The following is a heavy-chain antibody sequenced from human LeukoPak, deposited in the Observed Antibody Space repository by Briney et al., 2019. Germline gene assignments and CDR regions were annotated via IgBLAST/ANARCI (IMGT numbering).Heavy chain of an antibody. CDR2: IIPFFNTT. D-gene: IGHD2-21*02. CDR3: ATDDCLGDSCYIDY. CDR1: GGTLSNYG. Sequence: SVKVSCKASGGTLSNYGVSWVRQAPGQGLEWMGGIIPFFNTTHYAQKFRDRATISADASSSTAHMEVRGLTSEDTAVYYCATDDCLGDSCYIDYWGQGTLIIVSS. J-gene: IGHJ4*02. V-gene: IGHV1-69*13.